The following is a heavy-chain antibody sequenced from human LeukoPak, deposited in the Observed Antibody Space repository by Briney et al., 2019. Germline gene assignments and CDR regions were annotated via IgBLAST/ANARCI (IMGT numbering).Heavy chain of an antibody. Sequence: GGSLRLSCAASDFNFVTYAMSWVRQAPGKGLEWVAFIRYDGSNKYYADSVKGRFTISRDNSKNTLYLQMNSLRAEDTAVYYCAGDSSSWYNPDYWGQGTLVTVSS. CDR3: AGDSSSWYNPDY. CDR2: IRYDGSNK. J-gene: IGHJ4*02. D-gene: IGHD6-13*01. CDR1: DFNFVTYA. V-gene: IGHV3-30*02.